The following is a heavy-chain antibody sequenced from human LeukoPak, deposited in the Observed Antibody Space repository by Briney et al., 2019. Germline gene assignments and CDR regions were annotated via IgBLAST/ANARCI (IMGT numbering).Heavy chain of an antibody. CDR2: IYYTGTT. D-gene: IGHD4/OR15-4a*01. V-gene: IGHV4-31*03. J-gene: IGHJ3*02. Sequence: PSQTLSLTCTVSGGSISSGGDYWSLIRQHPGKGVEWIGYIYYTGTTYYNPSLKSRLTISVDTSKNQFSLNLSSMTAADTAVYYCARAAWRGSNSRDAFYIWGQGTVVTVSS. CDR3: ARAAWRGSNSRDAFYI. CDR1: GGSISSGGDY.